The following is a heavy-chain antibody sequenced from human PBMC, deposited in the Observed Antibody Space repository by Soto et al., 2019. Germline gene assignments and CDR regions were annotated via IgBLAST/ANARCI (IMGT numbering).Heavy chain of an antibody. CDR3: VRVLASGYSSSWYLDY. CDR1: GGSINSGDYY. V-gene: IGHV4-31*03. D-gene: IGHD6-13*01. CDR2: IYFTGNT. Sequence: QVQLQESGPGLVKPSESLSLTCTVSGGSINSGDYYWSWIRQHPGKGLEWIGHIYFTGNTFYIPSLKSRVSLSLDTPKTQFSLNLSSVTAADTAIYYCVRVLASGYSSSWYLDYWGQGTLVTVSS. J-gene: IGHJ4*02.